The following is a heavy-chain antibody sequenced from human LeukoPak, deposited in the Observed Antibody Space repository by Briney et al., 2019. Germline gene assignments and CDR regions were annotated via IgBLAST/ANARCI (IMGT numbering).Heavy chain of an antibody. CDR3: ARTHFDSLGWFDP. CDR1: GASMRSSNFY. Sequence: PSETLSLTCTVSGASMRSSNFYWGWLRQSPGKGLEWIGNINYSGLTYFNPSVKSRVTLSVDVSKNRFSLNLTSVTPADTALYFCARTHFDSLGWFDPWGQGTLVTVSS. J-gene: IGHJ5*02. D-gene: IGHD3-9*01. CDR2: INYSGLT. V-gene: IGHV4-39*07.